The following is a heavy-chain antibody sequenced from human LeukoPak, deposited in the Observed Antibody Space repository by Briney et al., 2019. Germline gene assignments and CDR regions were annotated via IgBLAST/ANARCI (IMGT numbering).Heavy chain of an antibody. CDR2: IYNSGST. V-gene: IGHV4-59*08. D-gene: IGHD2-15*01. Sequence: SETLSLTCTVSGGSISSYYWSWIRQPPGEGLEWIGYIYNSGSTNYNPSLKSRVTISVDTSKNQFSLKLSSVTAADTAVYYCARHENVLGYCSGGSCYDDAFDIWGQGTMVTVSS. CDR3: ARHENVLGYCSGGSCYDDAFDI. J-gene: IGHJ3*02. CDR1: GGSISSYY.